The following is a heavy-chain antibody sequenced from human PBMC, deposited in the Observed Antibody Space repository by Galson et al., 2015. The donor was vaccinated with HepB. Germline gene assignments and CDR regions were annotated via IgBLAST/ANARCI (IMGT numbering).Heavy chain of an antibody. V-gene: IGHV1-18*01. CDR3: ARGICSSTSCPWGY. Sequence: VKVSCKASGYTFTSYGISWVRQAPGQGLEWMGWISAYNGNTNYAQKLQGRVTMTTDTSTSTAYMELRSLRSDDTAVYYCARGICSSTSCPWGYWGQGTLVTVSS. J-gene: IGHJ4*02. CDR2: ISAYNGNT. D-gene: IGHD2-2*01. CDR1: GYTFTSYG.